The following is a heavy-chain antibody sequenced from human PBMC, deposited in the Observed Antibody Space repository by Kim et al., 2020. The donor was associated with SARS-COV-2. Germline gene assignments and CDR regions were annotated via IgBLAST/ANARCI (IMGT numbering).Heavy chain of an antibody. Sequence: DGREKNCVASVRGRFTISRDNAEKSLYLQMDSLRAEDTAVYYCASLKYDYWGRGALVTVSS. J-gene: IGHJ4*02. CDR2: DGREK. V-gene: IGHV3-7*01. D-gene: IGHD2-2*01. CDR3: ASLKYDY.